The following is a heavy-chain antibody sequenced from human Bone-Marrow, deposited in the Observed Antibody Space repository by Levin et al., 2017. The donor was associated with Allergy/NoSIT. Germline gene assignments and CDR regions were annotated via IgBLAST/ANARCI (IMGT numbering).Heavy chain of an antibody. V-gene: IGHV2-5*02. CDR1: GFSLTTSGVG. CDR2: IYWDDDK. Sequence: ESGPTLVKPTQTLTLTCTFSGFSLTTSGVGVAWLRQPPGKALECLALIYWDDDKRYNAFLRSRVTITKDTSKNQVVLMMTNMDPMDTATYYCAHRLTPRQNNWNYGYFDYWGQGALVTVSS. J-gene: IGHJ4*02. D-gene: IGHD1-7*01. CDR3: AHRLTPRQNNWNYGYFDY.